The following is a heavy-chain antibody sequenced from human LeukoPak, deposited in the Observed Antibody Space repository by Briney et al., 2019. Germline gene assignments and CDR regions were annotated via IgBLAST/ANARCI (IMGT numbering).Heavy chain of an antibody. CDR3: ARERRTSWLRRLDY. CDR2: IKQDGSEK. V-gene: IGHV3-7*01. D-gene: IGHD2-2*01. CDR1: GFTFSSYW. J-gene: IGHJ4*02. Sequence: GGSLRLSCAASGFTFSSYWMSWVRQAPGKGLEWVANIKQDGSEKYYVDSVKGRFTIPRDNAKNSLYLQMNSLRAEDTAVYYCARERRTSWLRRLDYWGQGTLVTVSS.